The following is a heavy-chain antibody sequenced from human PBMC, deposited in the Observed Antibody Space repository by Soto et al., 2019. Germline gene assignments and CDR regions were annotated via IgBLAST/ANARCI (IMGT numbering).Heavy chain of an antibody. CDR3: ARDSFPPYSSSSKGFDY. D-gene: IGHD6-6*01. CDR1: GGSISSFY. Sequence: SETLSLTCTVSGGSISSFYWNWIRQSPGKGLEWIASLDYSGTTNYNPSLKSRITTSVDPSKKQFSLKMRSVTAADTAVYYCARDSFPPYSSSSKGFDYWGQGSLVTVSS. CDR2: LDYSGTT. J-gene: IGHJ4*02. V-gene: IGHV4-59*01.